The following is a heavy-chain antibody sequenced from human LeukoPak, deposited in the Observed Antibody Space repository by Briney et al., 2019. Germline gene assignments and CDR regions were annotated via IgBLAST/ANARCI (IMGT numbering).Heavy chain of an antibody. J-gene: IGHJ5*02. V-gene: IGHV4-39*07. CDR3: AREPHA. CDR1: GDSISGSNYH. CDR2: VHHTGRA. Sequence: PSETLSLTCTASGDSISGSNYHWGWIRQPPEKGLEWLGTVHHTGRAFYNPSLRGRTPVSVDTSKNQFSLKLTSVTAADTAVYYCAREPHAWGQGPLLTLSS.